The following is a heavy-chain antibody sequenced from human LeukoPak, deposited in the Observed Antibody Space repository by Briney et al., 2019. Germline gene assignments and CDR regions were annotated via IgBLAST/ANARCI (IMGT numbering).Heavy chain of an antibody. Sequence: GGSLRLSCAASGFTFSSNWMHWVRQAPGKGLVWVSRINSDGSRTSYADSVKGRFTISRDNAKNTLYLQMNSLRAEDTAVHYCARDRGSTEFDYWGQGTLVTVSS. D-gene: IGHD1-26*01. V-gene: IGHV3-74*01. J-gene: IGHJ4*02. CDR2: INSDGSRT. CDR1: GFTFSSNW. CDR3: ARDRGSTEFDY.